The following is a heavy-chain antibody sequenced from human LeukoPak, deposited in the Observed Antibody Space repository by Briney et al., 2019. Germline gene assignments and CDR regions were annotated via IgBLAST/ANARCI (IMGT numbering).Heavy chain of an antibody. J-gene: IGHJ6*02. CDR2: IYSSGST. D-gene: IGHD6-13*01. Sequence: ASETLSLTCTVSGGSISRYYWSWIRQPAGKGLEWIGRIYSSGSTNYNPSLKSRVTMSVDTSRNQFSLKLSSVTAADTAVYYCARDEYSSSWDYYYYGMDVWGQGTTVTVSS. V-gene: IGHV4-4*07. CDR3: ARDEYSSSWDYYYYGMDV. CDR1: GGSISRYY.